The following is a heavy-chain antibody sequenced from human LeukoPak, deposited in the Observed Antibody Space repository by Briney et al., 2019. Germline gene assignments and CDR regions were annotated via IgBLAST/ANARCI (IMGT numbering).Heavy chain of an antibody. CDR3: ARDASDHDAFDI. CDR1: GGSISSGDYY. D-gene: IGHD2-21*01. Sequence: PSETLSLTCTVSGGSISSGDYYWSWIRQPPGKGLEWIGYIYYSGNTYYSPSLKSRVTISVDTSKNQFSLKLSSVTAADTAVYYCARDASDHDAFDIWGQGTMVTVSS. V-gene: IGHV4-30-4*08. CDR2: IYYSGNT. J-gene: IGHJ3*02.